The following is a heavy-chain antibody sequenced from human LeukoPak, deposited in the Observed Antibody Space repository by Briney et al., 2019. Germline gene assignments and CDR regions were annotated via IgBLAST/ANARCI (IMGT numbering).Heavy chain of an antibody. CDR2: INHSGST. CDR1: GGSFSGYY. Sequence: SEILSLTCAVYGGSFSGYYWSWIRQPPGKGLEWIGEINHSGSTNYNPSLKSRVTISVDTSKNQFSLKLSSVTAADTAVYYCARRMTTTSVYYFDYWGQGTLVTVSS. V-gene: IGHV4-34*01. CDR3: ARRMTTTSVYYFDY. D-gene: IGHD1-14*01. J-gene: IGHJ4*02.